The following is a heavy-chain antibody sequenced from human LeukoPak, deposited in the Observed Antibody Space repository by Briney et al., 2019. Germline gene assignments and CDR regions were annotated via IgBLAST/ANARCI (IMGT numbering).Heavy chain of an antibody. CDR1: GGSISRSNW. J-gene: IGHJ4*02. V-gene: IGHV4-4*02. D-gene: IGHD3-22*01. CDR2: IYHSGST. Sequence: SETLSLTCAVSGGSISRSNWWSWVRQPPGKGLEWIGEIYHSGSTNYNPSLKSRVTISVDKSKNQFSLKLSSVTAADTAVYYCARSPVYDSSGYYPDYWGQGTLVTVSS. CDR3: ARSPVYDSSGYYPDY.